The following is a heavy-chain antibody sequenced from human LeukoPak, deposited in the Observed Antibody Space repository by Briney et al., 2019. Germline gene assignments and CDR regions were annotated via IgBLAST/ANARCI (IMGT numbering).Heavy chain of an antibody. CDR3: ARSSHCSGGSCYFVDY. CDR1: GYTFTSYD. J-gene: IGHJ4*02. Sequence: ASVKVSCKASGYTFTSYDINWVRQATGQGLEWMGWMNPNSGKTGYAQKFQGRVTITRNTSISTAYMELSSLRSEDTAVYYCARSSHCSGGSCYFVDYWGQGTLVTVSS. CDR2: MNPNSGKT. V-gene: IGHV1-8*03. D-gene: IGHD2-15*01.